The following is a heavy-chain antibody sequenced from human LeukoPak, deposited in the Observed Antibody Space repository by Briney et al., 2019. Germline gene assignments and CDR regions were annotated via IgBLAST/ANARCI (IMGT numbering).Heavy chain of an antibody. CDR1: GYTFTSYA. CDR3: ARMGVAAAGTILYYFDY. V-gene: IGHV1-3*01. CDR2: INAGNGNT. D-gene: IGHD6-13*01. Sequence: ASAKVSCKASGYTFTSYAMHWVRQAPGQRLGWMGWINAGNGNTKYSQKFQGRVTITRDTSASTAYMELSSLRSEDTAVYYCARMGVAAAGTILYYFDYWGQGTLVTVSS. J-gene: IGHJ4*02.